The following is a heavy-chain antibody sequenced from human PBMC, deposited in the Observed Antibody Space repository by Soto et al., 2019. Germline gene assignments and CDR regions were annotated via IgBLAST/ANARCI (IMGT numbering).Heavy chain of an antibody. J-gene: IGHJ4*02. CDR1: GFTFSSYG. D-gene: IGHD2-15*01. V-gene: IGHV3-30*18. CDR3: AKETYSGPLDY. CDR2: ISYDGSNK. Sequence: QVQLVESGGGVVQPGRYLRLSCAASGFTFSSYGMHWVRQAPGKGLERGAVISYDGSNKYYADYVKGRFTISRDNSKNTLYLQMNSLRAEDTAVYYCAKETYSGPLDYWGQGTLVTVSS.